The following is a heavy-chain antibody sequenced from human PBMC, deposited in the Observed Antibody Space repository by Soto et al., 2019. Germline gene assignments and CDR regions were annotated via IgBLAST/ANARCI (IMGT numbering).Heavy chain of an antibody. CDR2: ISYESKT. CDR1: GFTFSTYG. V-gene: IGHV3-30*18. CDR3: AKSSLHFPILDY. J-gene: IGHJ4*02. D-gene: IGHD3-3*02. Sequence: GGSLRLSCAASGFTFSTYGMHWVRQAPGKGLEWVVVISYESKTYYADSVKGRFAISRDNSKNTVYLQMNSLRADDTALYYCAKSSLHFPILDYWGQGILVTVSS.